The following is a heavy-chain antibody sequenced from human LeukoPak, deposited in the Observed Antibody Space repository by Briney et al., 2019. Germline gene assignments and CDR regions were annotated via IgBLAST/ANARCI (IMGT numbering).Heavy chain of an antibody. J-gene: IGHJ4*02. V-gene: IGHV3-23*01. CDR1: GFTVSSNY. CDR3: AKWEGEQQPYFDY. Sequence: QTGGSLRLSCAASGFTVSSNYMSWVRQAPGKGLEWVSVISGSGGSTYYADSVEGRFTISRDNSKNTLYLQMNSLRAEDTAVYYCAKWEGEQQPYFDYWGQGTLVTVSS. CDR2: ISGSGGST. D-gene: IGHD6-13*01.